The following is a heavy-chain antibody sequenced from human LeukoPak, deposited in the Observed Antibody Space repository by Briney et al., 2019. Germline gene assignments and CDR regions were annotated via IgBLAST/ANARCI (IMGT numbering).Heavy chain of an antibody. D-gene: IGHD3/OR15-3a*01. CDR1: SYTFVNFG. V-gene: IGHV1-18*01. CDR2: ISPENGDT. J-gene: IGHJ6*03. Sequence: ASVKVSCKASSYTFVNFGLIWVRQAPGQGLEWMGWISPENGDTNYAQTFQDRVTMTTDTSTNTAYMELRSLTSDDTAVYFCARVFGYYYFYMDVWGEGTAVIISS. CDR3: ARVFGYYYFYMDV.